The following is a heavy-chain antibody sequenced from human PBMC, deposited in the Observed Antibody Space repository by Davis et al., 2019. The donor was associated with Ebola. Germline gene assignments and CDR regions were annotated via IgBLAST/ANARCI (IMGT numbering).Heavy chain of an antibody. CDR2: IVVGSGNT. CDR1: GFTFTSSA. J-gene: IGHJ2*01. D-gene: IGHD2-2*01. Sequence: AASVQVFCKASGFTFTSSAVQRVRQARGQRLEWIGWIVVGSGNTNYAQKFQERVTITRDMSTSTAYMELSSLRSEYTAVYYCAADGPRYCSSTSCHAWGFDLWGRGTLVTVSS. CDR3: AADGPRYCSSTSCHAWGFDL. V-gene: IGHV1-58*01.